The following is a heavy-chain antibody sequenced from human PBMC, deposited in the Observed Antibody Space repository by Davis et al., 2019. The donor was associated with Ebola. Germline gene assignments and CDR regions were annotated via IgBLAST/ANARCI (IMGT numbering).Heavy chain of an antibody. Sequence: ASVKVSCKASGYTFTSYGITWVRQAPGQGLEWMGRINPNSGGTNYAQKFQGRVTMTRDTSISTAYMELSRLRSDDTAVYYCARDLGITMVRGVVDYWGQGTLVTVSS. CDR1: GYTFTSYG. CDR3: ARDLGITMVRGVVDY. D-gene: IGHD3-10*01. V-gene: IGHV1-2*06. J-gene: IGHJ4*02. CDR2: INPNSGGT.